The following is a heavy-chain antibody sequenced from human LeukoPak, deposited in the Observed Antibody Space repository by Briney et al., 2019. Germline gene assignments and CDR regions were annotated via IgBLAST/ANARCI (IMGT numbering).Heavy chain of an antibody. J-gene: IGHJ4*02. CDR3: ARDRGAYYYGSGSYYNFDY. V-gene: IGHV1-69*05. CDR1: GGTFSSYA. D-gene: IGHD3-10*01. CDR2: IIPIFGTA. Sequence: SVKVSCKASGGTFSSYAISWVRQAPGQGLEWMGGIIPIFGTANYAQKFQGRVTITTDESTSTAYMELSSLRSEDTAVYYCARDRGAYYYGSGSYYNFDYWGQGTLVTVSS.